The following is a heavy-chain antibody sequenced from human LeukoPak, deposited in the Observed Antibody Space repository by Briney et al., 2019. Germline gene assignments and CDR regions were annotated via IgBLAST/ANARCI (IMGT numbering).Heavy chain of an antibody. CDR2: VHPSGST. Sequence: PSETLSLTCTVSGGSISSYHWSWIRQPAGKGLEWIGRVHPSGSTNYNPSLKSRVTISVDTSKNQFSLKLSSVTAADTAVYYCAIVTNYYGMDVWGQGTTVTVSS. CDR3: AIVTNYYGMDV. D-gene: IGHD1-1*01. J-gene: IGHJ6*02. CDR1: GGSISSYH. V-gene: IGHV4-4*07.